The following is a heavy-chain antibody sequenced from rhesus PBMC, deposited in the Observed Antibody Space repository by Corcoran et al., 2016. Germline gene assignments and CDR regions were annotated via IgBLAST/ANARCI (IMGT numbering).Heavy chain of an antibody. CDR1: GGSISSNS. CDR2: RSGDDGTT. J-gene: IGHJ4*01. D-gene: IGHD6-37*01. Sequence: LQLQQSGPGLVKPSETLSLTRAVSGGSISSNSWPWIRQPPGKGLEWVGRRSGDDGTTDYNPSLRGRVTISIDTSKTEFSLKVDSVTAADTAVYYCVGLMVAGPVEYWGQGVLVTVSS. CDR3: VGLMVAGPVEY. V-gene: IGHV4-173*01.